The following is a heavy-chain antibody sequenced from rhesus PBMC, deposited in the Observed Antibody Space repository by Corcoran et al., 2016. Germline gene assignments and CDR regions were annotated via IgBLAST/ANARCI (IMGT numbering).Heavy chain of an antibody. Sequence: EVQLVESGGGLVQPGGSLRLSCAASGFTFSSYWMYWVRQAPGKGLEWVSRSSRYGISTSNADSVKGRVTISRENAKNSLYLKMNSLRAEDTAVYYWAKGGSSGWYPHYFDYWGQGVLVTVSS. CDR2: SSRYGIST. CDR1: GFTFSSYW. V-gene: IGHV3-119*01. J-gene: IGHJ4*01. D-gene: IGHD6-31*01. CDR3: AKGGSSGWYPHYFDY.